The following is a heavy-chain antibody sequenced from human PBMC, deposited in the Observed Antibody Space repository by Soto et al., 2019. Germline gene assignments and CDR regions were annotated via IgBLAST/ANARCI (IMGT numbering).Heavy chain of an antibody. Sequence: QAQLAQSGAEVRKPGTSVKVSCKTSGYTFSDFDINWLRQASGQGPEWMGWMNAKSGDTFFAQRFQGKFNMTWDTSLSTAYMEVGSLTSDDTAIYYCARGNPFNYAGFDVWGQGTTVAVSS. CDR2: MNAKSGDT. V-gene: IGHV1-8*01. CDR3: ARGNPFNYAGFDV. D-gene: IGHD3-16*01. J-gene: IGHJ6*02. CDR1: GYTFSDFD.